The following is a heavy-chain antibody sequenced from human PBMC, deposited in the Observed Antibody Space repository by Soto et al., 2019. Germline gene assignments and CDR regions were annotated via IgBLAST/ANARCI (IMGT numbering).Heavy chain of an antibody. D-gene: IGHD1-26*01. CDR1: GGSISSSNW. J-gene: IGHJ4*02. V-gene: IGHV4-4*02. CDR3: AIDRPVGATYYFDY. Sequence: SETLSLTCAVSGGSISSSNWWSWVRQPPGKGLEWIGEIYHSGSINYNPSLKSRVTISVDKSQNQISLKLSSVTAADTAVYFCAIDRPVGATYYFDYWGQGTLVTVSS. CDR2: IYHSGSI.